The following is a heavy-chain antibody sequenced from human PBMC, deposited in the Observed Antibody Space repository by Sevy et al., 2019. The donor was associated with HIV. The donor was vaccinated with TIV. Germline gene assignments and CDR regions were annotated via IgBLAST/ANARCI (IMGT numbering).Heavy chain of an antibody. CDR1: GFTFSKYW. D-gene: IGHD1-7*01. J-gene: IGHJ4*02. CDR2: IQQDAGQK. V-gene: IGHV3-7*01. CDR3: ARDDGNYYFHY. Sequence: GGSLRLSCAASGFTFSKYWMGWVRQAPGKELEWVANIQQDAGQKYYVDSVKGRFTISRDNAKNSLYLQLNSLRAEDTAVYFCARDDGNYYFHYWGQGTLVTVSS.